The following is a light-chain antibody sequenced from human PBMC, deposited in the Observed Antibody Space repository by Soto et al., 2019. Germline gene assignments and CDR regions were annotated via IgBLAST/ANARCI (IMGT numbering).Light chain of an antibody. CDR2: LNSDGSH. CDR3: QTWGTGLLV. CDR1: SGHSSYA. V-gene: IGLV4-69*01. J-gene: IGLJ3*02. Sequence: QSVLTQSPSASASLGASVKLTCTLSSGHSSYAIAWHQQQPEKGPRYLMKLNSDGSHSKGDGIPDRFSGSSSGAERYLTXXXXXXXXXXXYYCQTWGTGLLVFGGGTKL.